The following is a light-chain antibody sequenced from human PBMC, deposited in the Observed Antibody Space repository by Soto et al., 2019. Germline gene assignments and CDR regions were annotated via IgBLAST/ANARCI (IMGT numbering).Light chain of an antibody. CDR1: QSVSNNY. V-gene: IGKV3-20*01. J-gene: IGKJ1*01. CDR3: QQYGSSGT. Sequence: EIMLTQSPGTLSLSPGERATLSCRASQSVSNNYLAWYQQKPGQAPRLLIYGASNRATSIPDRFSGSGSGTDFTLTISSLEPEDFAVYYCQQYGSSGTFGQGTKVDIK. CDR2: GAS.